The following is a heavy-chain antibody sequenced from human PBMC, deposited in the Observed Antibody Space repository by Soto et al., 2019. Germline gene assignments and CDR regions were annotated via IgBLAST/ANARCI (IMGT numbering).Heavy chain of an antibody. V-gene: IGHV2-5*02. CDR2: IYWDDDK. J-gene: IGHJ4*02. CDR1: GFSLSTSGVG. D-gene: IGHD7-27*01. CDR3: AHSLIPNWGSRGAFDY. Sequence: QITLKESGPPLVKPTQTLTLTCTFSGFSLSTSGVGVGWIRQPPGKALEWLALIYWDDDKRYSPSLKSRLTITKDTSKNQVVLTMTNMDPVDTATYYCAHSLIPNWGSRGAFDYWGQGTLATVSS.